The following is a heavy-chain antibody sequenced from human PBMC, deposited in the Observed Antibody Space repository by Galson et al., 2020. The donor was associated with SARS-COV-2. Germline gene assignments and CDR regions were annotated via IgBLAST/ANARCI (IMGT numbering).Heavy chain of an antibody. D-gene: IGHD3-16*01. V-gene: IGHV3-15*01. CDR3: VTDKGSLYSNHYFDD. J-gene: IGHJ4*02. Sequence: GESLKISCAASGFSFNNAWMSWVRQAPGKGLEWVGRIKTKTDGGTTDYAAPVKGRFTISRDDSKRTVYLQMNSLKNEDTAVYYCVTDKGSLYSNHYFDDWGQGNLVTVSS. CDR1: GFSFNNAW. CDR2: IKTKTDGGTT.